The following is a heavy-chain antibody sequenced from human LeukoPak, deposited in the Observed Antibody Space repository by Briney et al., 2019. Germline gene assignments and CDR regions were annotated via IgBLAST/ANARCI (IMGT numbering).Heavy chain of an antibody. D-gene: IGHD2-21*02. CDR2: ISSSSSTI. J-gene: IGHJ4*02. CDR3: ARDGSNCGGDCYDDLDY. V-gene: IGHV3-48*04. Sequence: GGSLRLSCAASGFTFNSYSMNWVRQAPGKGLEWVSYISSSSSTIYYADSVKGRFTISRDNAKNSLYLQMNSLRAEDTAVYYCARDGSNCGGDCYDDLDYWGQGTLVTVSS. CDR1: GFTFNSYS.